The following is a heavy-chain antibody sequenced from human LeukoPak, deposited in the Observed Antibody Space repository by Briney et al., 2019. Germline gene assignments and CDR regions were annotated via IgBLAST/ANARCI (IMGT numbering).Heavy chain of an antibody. CDR2: IRYDGSNK. CDR1: GFTFSSYG. CDR3: AKDPARLWFGEQTLNWFDP. J-gene: IGHJ5*02. Sequence: PGGSLRLSCAASGFTFSSYGMHWVRQAPGKGLEWVAFIRYDGSNKYYADSVKGRFTISRDNSKNTLYLQMNSLRAEDTAVYYCAKDPARLWFGEQTLNWFDPWGQGTLVTVSS. V-gene: IGHV3-30*02. D-gene: IGHD3-10*01.